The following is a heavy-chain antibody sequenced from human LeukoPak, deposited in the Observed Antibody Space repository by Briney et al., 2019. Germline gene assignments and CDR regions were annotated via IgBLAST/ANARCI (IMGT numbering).Heavy chain of an antibody. J-gene: IGHJ4*02. Sequence: GGSLRLSCAVSGFSFSSYAMSWVRQAPGNGLEWVSALSGSGGSTYYADSVKGRFSISRDNSKNTLYLQMDSLRAEDTAVYYCAKDFRYCSSTTCYSFDYWGQGTLVTVSS. D-gene: IGHD2-2*02. V-gene: IGHV3-23*01. CDR3: AKDFRYCSSTTCYSFDY. CDR1: GFSFSSYA. CDR2: LSGSGGST.